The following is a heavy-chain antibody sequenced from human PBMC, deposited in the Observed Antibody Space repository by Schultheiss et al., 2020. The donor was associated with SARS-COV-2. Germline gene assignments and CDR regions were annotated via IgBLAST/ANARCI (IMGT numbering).Heavy chain of an antibody. CDR2: IWYDGSNK. CDR1: GFTFSSYG. D-gene: IGHD2-8*01. J-gene: IGHJ3*02. V-gene: IGHV3-30*02. Sequence: GGSLRLSCAASGFTFSSYGMHWVRQAPGKGLEWVAVIWYDGSNKYYADSVKGRFTISRDNSKNTLYLQMNSLRAEDTAVYYCALMESALDPHDAFDIWGQGTMVTVSS. CDR3: ALMESALDPHDAFDI.